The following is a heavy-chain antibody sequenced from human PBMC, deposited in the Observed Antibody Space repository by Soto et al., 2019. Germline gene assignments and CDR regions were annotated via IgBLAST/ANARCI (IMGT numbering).Heavy chain of an antibody. D-gene: IGHD3-3*01. CDR2: ISAYNGNT. CDR3: AREFVRYDSWRGYAAGFDP. V-gene: IGHV1-18*01. CDR1: GYTFTSYG. Sequence: ASVKVSCKASGYTFTSYGISWVRQAPGQGLEWMGWISAYNGNTNYAQKLQGRVTMTTDTSTSTAYMELRSLRSDDTAVYYCAREFVRYDSWRGYAAGFDPWSQGTPVTVSS. J-gene: IGHJ5*02.